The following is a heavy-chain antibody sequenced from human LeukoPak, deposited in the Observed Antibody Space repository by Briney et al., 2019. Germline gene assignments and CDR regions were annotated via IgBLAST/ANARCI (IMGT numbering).Heavy chain of an antibody. V-gene: IGHV4-39*07. CDR1: GGSISSGGYY. CDR2: INHSGST. Sequence: PSETLSLTCTVSGGSISSGGYYWSWIRQPPGKGLEWIGEINHSGSTNYNPSLKSRVTISVDTSKNQFSLKLSSVTAADTAVYYCARVNIAAAGGKGPFDYWGQGTLVTVSS. J-gene: IGHJ4*02. CDR3: ARVNIAAAGGKGPFDY. D-gene: IGHD6-13*01.